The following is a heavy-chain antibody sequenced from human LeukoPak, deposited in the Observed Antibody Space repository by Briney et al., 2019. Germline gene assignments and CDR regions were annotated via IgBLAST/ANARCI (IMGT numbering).Heavy chain of an antibody. CDR2: IYTSGST. CDR3: ARDVYSSSRRVGYYYYYMDV. D-gene: IGHD6-6*01. CDR1: GGSISSYY. J-gene: IGHJ6*03. Sequence: PSETLSLTCTVSGGSISSYYWSWIRQPAGKGLEWIGGIYTSGSTNYNPSLKSRVTMSVDTSKNQFSLKLSSVTAADTAVYYCARDVYSSSRRVGYYYYYMDVWGKGTTVTVSS. V-gene: IGHV4-4*07.